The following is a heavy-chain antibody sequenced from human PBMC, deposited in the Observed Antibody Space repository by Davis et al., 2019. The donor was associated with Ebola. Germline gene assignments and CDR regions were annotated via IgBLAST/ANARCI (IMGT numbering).Heavy chain of an antibody. V-gene: IGHV4-59*12. D-gene: IGHD3-10*01. CDR1: GGSISSYY. Sequence: MPSETLSLTCTVSGGSISSYYWSWIRQPPGKGLEWIGYIYYSGSTNYNPSLKSRVTISVDTSKNQFSLKLSSVTAADTAVYYCARGLMVRGVIIIDYWGQGTLVTVSS. CDR2: IYYSGST. J-gene: IGHJ4*02. CDR3: ARGLMVRGVIIIDY.